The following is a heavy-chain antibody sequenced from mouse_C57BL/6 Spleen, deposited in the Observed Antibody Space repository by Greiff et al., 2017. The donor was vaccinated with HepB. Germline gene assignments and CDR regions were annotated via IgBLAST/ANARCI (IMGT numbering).Heavy chain of an antibody. CDR1: GYSFTGYY. CDR3: ARDYGSSEEYYAMDY. V-gene: IGHV1-42*01. D-gene: IGHD1-1*01. Sequence: EVQVVESGPELVKPGASVKISCKASGYSFTGYYMNWVKQSPEKSLEWIGEINPSTGGTTYNQKFKAKATLTVDKYTSTAYMQLKSLTSEDSAVYYCARDYGSSEEYYAMDYWGQGTSVTVSS. J-gene: IGHJ4*01. CDR2: INPSTGGT.